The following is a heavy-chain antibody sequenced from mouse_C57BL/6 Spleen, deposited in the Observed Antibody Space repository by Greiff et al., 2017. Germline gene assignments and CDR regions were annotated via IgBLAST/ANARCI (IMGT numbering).Heavy chain of an antibody. D-gene: IGHD3-2*02. J-gene: IGHJ2*01. V-gene: IGHV1-52*01. CDR1: GYTFTSYW. Sequence: VQLQQPGAELVRPGSSVKLSCKASGYTFTSYWMHWVKQRPIQGLEWIGNIDPSDSETHYNQKFKDKATLTVDKSSSTAYMQLSSLTSEDSAVYYCARSGQLRPLDYWGQGTTLTVSS. CDR2: IDPSDSET. CDR3: ARSGQLRPLDY.